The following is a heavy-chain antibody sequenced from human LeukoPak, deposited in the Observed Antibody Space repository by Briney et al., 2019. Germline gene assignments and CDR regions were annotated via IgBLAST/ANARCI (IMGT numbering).Heavy chain of an antibody. V-gene: IGHV3-48*01. CDR1: GFTFSSYT. CDR2: INSRGSTI. D-gene: IGHD6-13*01. CDR3: ARYWSSWSADF. J-gene: IGHJ4*02. Sequence: GGSLRLSCAASGFTFSSYTMNWLRQAPGKGLECVSYINSRGSTISYADSVKGRFNISRDNAKNSLYLQMNSLRAEDTAAYYCARYWSSWSADFWGQGTQVIVSS.